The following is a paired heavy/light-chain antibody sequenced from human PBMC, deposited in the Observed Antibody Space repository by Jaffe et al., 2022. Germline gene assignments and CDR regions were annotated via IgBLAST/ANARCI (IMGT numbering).Heavy chain of an antibody. CDR2: IRDKAMSYST. V-gene: IGHV3-72*01. J-gene: IGHJ4*02. CDR1: GFTFSDHQ. CDR3: ASLRPPHDY. Sequence: DVQLVESGGGLAQPGGSLRLSCAASGFTFSDHQMDWVRQAPGKGLEWVGRIRDKAMSYSTDYGASVKGRFTISRDDSKKSLYLQMNSLKTEDTAVYYCASLRPPHDYWGQGTLVTVSS.
Light chain of an antibody. CDR1: TGAVTSGHY. V-gene: IGLV7-46*01. J-gene: IGLJ2*01. CDR2: DTT. CDR3: FLSYSGVRI. Sequence: QAVVTQEPSLTVSPGGTVTLTCDSSTGAVTSGHYPYWFQQKPGQVPRKLIYDTTNKHSWTPARFSGSLLGGKAALTLSGAQPEDEAEYYCFLSYSGVRIFGGGTKLTFL.